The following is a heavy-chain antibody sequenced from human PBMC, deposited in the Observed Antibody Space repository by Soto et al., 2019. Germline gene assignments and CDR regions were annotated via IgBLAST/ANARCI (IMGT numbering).Heavy chain of an antibody. CDR1: RFTFSSYS. J-gene: IGHJ5*02. V-gene: IGHV3-74*01. CDR3: ARTFVDGMAGFGP. CDR2: ISSDWTYT. D-gene: IGHD2-15*01. Sequence: GGSLRVSCGSSRFTFSSYSMSWVRHFPGRGLVWVSRISSDWTYTDYADSVKGRFTISRDSASNTLFLQMNYLTGEDTAVYYCARTFVDGMAGFGPWGQGTLVTVSS.